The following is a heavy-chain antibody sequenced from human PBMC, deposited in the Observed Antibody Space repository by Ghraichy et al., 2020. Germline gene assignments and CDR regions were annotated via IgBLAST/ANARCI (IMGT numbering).Heavy chain of an antibody. CDR3: ARRGGDL. V-gene: IGHV4-39*01. D-gene: IGHD2-15*01. CDR2: IYYSGST. J-gene: IGHJ5*02. Sequence: SQTLSLTCTVSGGSISSSSYYWGWIRQPPGKGLEWIGSIYYSGSTYYNPSLKSRVTISVDTSKNQFSLKLSSVTAADTAVYYCARRGGDLWGQGTLVTVSS. CDR1: GGSISSSSYY.